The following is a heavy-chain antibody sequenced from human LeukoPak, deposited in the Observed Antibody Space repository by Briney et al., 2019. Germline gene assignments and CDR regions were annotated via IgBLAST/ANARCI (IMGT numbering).Heavy chain of an antibody. CDR1: GFTFSSYW. V-gene: IGHV3-74*01. D-gene: IGHD6-13*01. CDR3: ARKRDNSSNPFDY. J-gene: IGHJ4*02. Sequence: GGSLRLSCAASGFTFSSYWMHWVRQAPGKGLVWVSRINSDGSSTSYADSVKGRFTISRDNAKNTLYLQMNSLRAEDTAVYYCARKRDNSSNPFDYWGQGTLVTVSS. CDR2: INSDGSST.